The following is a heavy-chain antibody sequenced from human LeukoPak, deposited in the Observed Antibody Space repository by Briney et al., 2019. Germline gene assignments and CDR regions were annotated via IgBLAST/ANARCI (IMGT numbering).Heavy chain of an antibody. CDR3: ARNPGITGTTEFDY. Sequence: PGASVKVSCKASGYTFTSYDINWVRQATGQGLEWMGWMNPNSGNTGYAQKFQGRVTITADKSTTTAYMELSSLRSEDTAVYYCARNPGITGTTEFDYWGQGTLVTVSS. D-gene: IGHD1-20*01. CDR2: MNPNSGNT. J-gene: IGHJ4*02. V-gene: IGHV1-8*03. CDR1: GYTFTSYD.